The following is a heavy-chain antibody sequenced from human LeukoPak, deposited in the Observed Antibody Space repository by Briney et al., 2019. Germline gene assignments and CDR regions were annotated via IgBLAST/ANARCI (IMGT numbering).Heavy chain of an antibody. CDR2: INSDGSST. J-gene: IGHJ4*02. Sequence: GGSLRLSCAASGFTFSTYWMHWVRQAPGPGLVWVSRINSDGSSTNYADSVTGRFTISRHNAKNTLYLQMNSPRAEATAVYYCVRDMGYYDKVWGQGTLVTVSS. CDR3: VRDMGYYDKV. V-gene: IGHV3-74*01. D-gene: IGHD3-22*01. CDR1: GFTFSTYW.